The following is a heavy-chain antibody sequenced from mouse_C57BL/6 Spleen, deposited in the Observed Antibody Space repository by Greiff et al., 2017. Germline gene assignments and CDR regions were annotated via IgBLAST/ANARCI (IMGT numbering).Heavy chain of an antibody. D-gene: IGHD1-1*01. CDR3: ARMYYGSSYWYFDV. CDR2: IYPSDSET. J-gene: IGHJ1*03. V-gene: IGHV1-61*01. CDR1: GYTFTSYW. Sequence: HVQLQQPGAELVRPGSSVKLSCKASGYTFTSYWMDWVKQRPGQGLEWIGNIYPSDSETHYNQKFKDKATLTVDKSSSTAYMQLSSLTSEDSAVYYCARMYYGSSYWYFDVWGTGTTVTVSS.